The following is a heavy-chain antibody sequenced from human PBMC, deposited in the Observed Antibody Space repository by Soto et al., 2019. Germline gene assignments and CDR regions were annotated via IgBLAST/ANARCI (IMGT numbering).Heavy chain of an antibody. CDR1: GFTFSSYA. Sequence: GGSLRLSCAASGFTFSSYAMSWVRQAPGKGLEWVSAISGSGGSTYYADSVKGRFTISRDNSKNTLYLQMNSLRAEDTAVYYCAKPGNGDDGFNYYYYYMDVWGKGTTVTVSS. V-gene: IGHV3-23*01. D-gene: IGHD4-17*01. J-gene: IGHJ6*03. CDR3: AKPGNGDDGFNYYYYYMDV. CDR2: ISGSGGST.